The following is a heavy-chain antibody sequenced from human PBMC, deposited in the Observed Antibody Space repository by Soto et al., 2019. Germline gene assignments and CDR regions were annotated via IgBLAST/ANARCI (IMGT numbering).Heavy chain of an antibody. Sequence: GGSLRLSCAASGFTFSSYEMNWVRQAPGKGLEWVSYISSSGSTIYYADSVKGRFTISRDNAKNSLYLQMNSLRAEDTAVYYCARDLSILYYYDSSPHLPYWGQGTRGTVSS. V-gene: IGHV3-48*03. CDR2: ISSSGSTI. CDR3: ARDLSILYYYDSSPHLPY. J-gene: IGHJ4*02. CDR1: GFTFSSYE. D-gene: IGHD3-22*01.